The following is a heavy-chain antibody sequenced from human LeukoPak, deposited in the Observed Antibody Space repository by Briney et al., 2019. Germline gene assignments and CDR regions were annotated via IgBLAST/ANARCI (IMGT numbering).Heavy chain of an antibody. CDR3: ARAAWVNRLTAATGNFDY. CDR1: GFTFSTYS. CDR2: ISSSSGYI. D-gene: IGHD6-13*01. J-gene: IGHJ4*02. V-gene: IGHV3-21*01. Sequence: GGSLRLSCAASGFTFSTYSMNWVRQAPGKGLEWVSSISSSSGYIYYADSVKGRFSISRDNTKNSLFLQMNSLRVEDTAVYYCARAAWVNRLTAATGNFDYWGQGTLVTVSS.